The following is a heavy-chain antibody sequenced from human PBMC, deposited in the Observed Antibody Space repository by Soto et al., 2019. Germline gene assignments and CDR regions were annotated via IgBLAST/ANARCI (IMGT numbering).Heavy chain of an antibody. V-gene: IGHV4-31*03. Sequence: QVQLQESGPGLVKPSQTLSLTCTVSGGSISSGGYYWSWIRQHPGKGLEWIGYIHYSGSTYYNPSLKSRVTISVDTSKNQFSLKLSSVTAADTAVYYCARDSYCSGGSCYYYYGMDVWGQGTTVTVSS. CDR1: GGSISSGGYY. D-gene: IGHD2-15*01. CDR2: IHYSGST. CDR3: ARDSYCSGGSCYYYYGMDV. J-gene: IGHJ6*02.